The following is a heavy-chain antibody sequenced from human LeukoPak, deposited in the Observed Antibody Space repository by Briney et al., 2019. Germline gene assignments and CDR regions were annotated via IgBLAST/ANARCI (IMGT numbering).Heavy chain of an antibody. CDR1: GFTFSSYG. D-gene: IGHD3-22*01. J-gene: IGHJ4*02. V-gene: IGHV3-23*01. CDR3: ARDRKDSSGSFDY. CDR2: ISGSGGST. Sequence: GGSLRLSCAASGFTFSSYGMSWVRQAPGKGLEWVSAISGSGGSTYYADSVKGRFTISRDNSKNTLYLQMNSLRAEDTAVYYCARDRKDSSGSFDYWGQGTLVTVSS.